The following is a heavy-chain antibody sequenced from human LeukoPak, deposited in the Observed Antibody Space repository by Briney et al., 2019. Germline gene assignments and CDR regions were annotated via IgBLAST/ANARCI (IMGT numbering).Heavy chain of an antibody. CDR2: INPNSGGT. V-gene: IGHV1-2*02. CDR3: ARGEGSSIDY. CDR1: GGTFSSYA. D-gene: IGHD6-13*01. Sequence: ASVKVSCKASGGTFSSYAISWVRQAPGQGLEWMVWINPNSGGTNYAQKFQGRVTMTIDTSISTAYLEVTRLRSDDTAVYYCARGEGSSIDYWGQGTLVTVSS. J-gene: IGHJ4*02.